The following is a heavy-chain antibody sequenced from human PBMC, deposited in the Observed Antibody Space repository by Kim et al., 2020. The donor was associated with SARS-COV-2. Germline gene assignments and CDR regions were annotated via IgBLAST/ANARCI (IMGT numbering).Heavy chain of an antibody. CDR2: ISSSGSTI. CDR1: GFTFSSYE. CDR3: ARDRVGNYDILTDNYYYYGMDV. J-gene: IGHJ6*02. V-gene: IGHV3-48*03. D-gene: IGHD3-9*01. Sequence: GGSLRLSCAASGFTFSSYEMNWVRQAPGKGLEWVSYISSSGSTIYYADSVKGRFTISRDNAKNSLYLQMNSLRAEDTAVYYCARDRVGNYDILTDNYYYYGMDVWGQGTTVTVSS.